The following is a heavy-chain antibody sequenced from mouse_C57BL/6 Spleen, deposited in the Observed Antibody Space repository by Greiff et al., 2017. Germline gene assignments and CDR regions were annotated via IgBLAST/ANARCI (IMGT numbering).Heavy chain of an antibody. Sequence: VQLKQSGPVLVKPGASVKMSCKASGYTFTDYYMNWVKQSHGKSLEWIGVLNPYNGGTSYNQKFKGKATLTVDKSSSTAYMELNSLTSEDSAVYYCARSLDDGYLYYAMDYWGQGTSVTVSS. V-gene: IGHV1-19*01. J-gene: IGHJ4*01. D-gene: IGHD2-3*01. CDR3: ARSLDDGYLYYAMDY. CDR2: LNPYNGGT. CDR1: GYTFTDYY.